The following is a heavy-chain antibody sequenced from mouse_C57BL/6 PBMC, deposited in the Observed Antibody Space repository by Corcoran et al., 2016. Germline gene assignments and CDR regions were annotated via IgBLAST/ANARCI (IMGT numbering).Heavy chain of an antibody. CDR2: ISYDGSN. CDR1: GYSITSGYY. Sequence: DVQLQESGPGLVKPSQSLSLTCSVTGYSITSGYYWNWIRQFPGNKLEWMGYISYDGSNNYNPSLKNRISITRDTSKNQFFLKLNSVTTEDTATYYCAGGVFGHYYGGAMDYWGQGTSVTVSS. J-gene: IGHJ4*01. V-gene: IGHV3-6*01. CDR3: AGGVFGHYYGGAMDY. D-gene: IGHD1-2*01.